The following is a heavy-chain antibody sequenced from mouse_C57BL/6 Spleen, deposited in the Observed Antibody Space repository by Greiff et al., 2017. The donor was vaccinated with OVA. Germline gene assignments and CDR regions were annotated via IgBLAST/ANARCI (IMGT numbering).Heavy chain of an antibody. CDR3: ARHYGVYAMDY. CDR1: GYSFTGYY. V-gene: IGHV1-42*01. Sequence: EVQLQQSGPELVKPGASVKISCKASGYSFTGYYMNWVKQSPEKSLEWIGEINPSTGGTTYNQKFKAKATLTVDKSSSTAYMQLKSLTSEDSAVYYCARHYGVYAMDYWGQGTSVTVSS. J-gene: IGHJ4*01. CDR2: INPSTGGT. D-gene: IGHD1-1*01.